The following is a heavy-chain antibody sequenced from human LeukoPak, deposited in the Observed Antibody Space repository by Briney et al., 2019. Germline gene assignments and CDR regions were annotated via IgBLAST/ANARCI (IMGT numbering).Heavy chain of an antibody. J-gene: IGHJ4*02. CDR1: GYIFTNYY. V-gene: IGHV1-46*01. CDR2: INPSGGST. CDR3: ARDHGSAYYRAPRH. D-gene: IGHD3-10*01. Sequence: ASVKVSCKASGYIFTNYYMHWVRQAPGQGLEWMGTINPSGGSTTYAQKFQGRVTMTRDTSTSTVYMELSSLRSEDTAVYYCARDHGSAYYRAPRHWGQGTPVTVSS.